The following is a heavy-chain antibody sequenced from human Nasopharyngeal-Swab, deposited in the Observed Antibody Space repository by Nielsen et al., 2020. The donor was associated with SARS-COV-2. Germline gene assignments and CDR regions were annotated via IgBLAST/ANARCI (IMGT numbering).Heavy chain of an antibody. D-gene: IGHD6-19*01. CDR2: INSDGSST. V-gene: IGHV3-74*01. Sequence: GGSLRLSCAASGFTFSSYWMHWVRQAPGKGLVWVSRINSDGSSTSYADSVKGRFTISRDNAKNSLYLQMNSLRAEDTALYYCAKDCAPYSSGYDYWGQGTLVTVSS. J-gene: IGHJ4*02. CDR1: GFTFSSYW. CDR3: AKDCAPYSSGYDY.